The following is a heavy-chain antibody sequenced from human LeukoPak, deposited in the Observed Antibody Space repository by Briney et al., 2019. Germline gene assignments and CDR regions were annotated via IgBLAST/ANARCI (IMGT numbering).Heavy chain of an antibody. V-gene: IGHV4-34*01. CDR2: INHSGGT. J-gene: IGHJ5*02. D-gene: IGHD2-21*02. Sequence: SETLFLTCAVYGGSFSGYYWSWLRQPPGKGLEWIGEINHSGGTNYNPSLKSRVTISVDTSKSQFSLKLSSVTAADTAVYYCARSKVPATGNWFDPWGQGTLVTVSS. CDR3: ARSKVPATGNWFDP. CDR1: GGSFSGYY.